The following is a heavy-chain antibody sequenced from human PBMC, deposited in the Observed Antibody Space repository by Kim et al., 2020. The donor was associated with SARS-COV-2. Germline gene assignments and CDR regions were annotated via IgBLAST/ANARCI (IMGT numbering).Heavy chain of an antibody. Sequence: GGSLRLSCAASGFSFSTYSLNWVRQAPGKGLEWVSYIRSSETYYADSVKGRFTISRDNAKNTLYLHMNSLRDEDTALYYCARDYHYAIDYWGQGTLVTVSS. D-gene: IGHD2-8*01. J-gene: IGHJ4*02. CDR1: GFSFSTYS. CDR3: ARDYHYAIDY. V-gene: IGHV3-48*02. CDR2: IRSSET.